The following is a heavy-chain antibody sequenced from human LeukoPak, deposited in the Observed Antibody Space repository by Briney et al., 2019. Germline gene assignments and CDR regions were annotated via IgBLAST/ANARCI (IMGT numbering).Heavy chain of an antibody. CDR1: GYTFTGYY. J-gene: IGHJ4*02. Sequence: ASVKVSCKASGYTFTGYYMHWVRQAPGQGLEWMGWINPNSGGTNYAQKFQGRVTMTRGTSISTAYMELSRLRSDDTAVYYCARVKNGGQWLVFFDYWGQGTLVTVSS. V-gene: IGHV1-2*02. D-gene: IGHD6-19*01. CDR3: ARVKNGGQWLVFFDY. CDR2: INPNSGGT.